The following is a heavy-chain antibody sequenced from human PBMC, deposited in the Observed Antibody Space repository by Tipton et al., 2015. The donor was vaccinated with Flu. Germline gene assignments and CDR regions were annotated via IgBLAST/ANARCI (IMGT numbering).Heavy chain of an antibody. D-gene: IGHD3-10*01. CDR1: GGSISSGGEY. CDR3: ARDQGFGGGLTYDYYVLDV. J-gene: IGHJ6*02. CDR2: IYYSGST. Sequence: PGLVKPSQTLSLTCTVSGGSISSGGEYWTWIRQHPGKGLEWIGDIYYSGSTYHNPSLKSRVTISVDTSKNQFSLKLSSVTAADTAVYYCARDQGFGGGLTYDYYVLDVWGRGTTVTVSS. V-gene: IGHV4-31*03.